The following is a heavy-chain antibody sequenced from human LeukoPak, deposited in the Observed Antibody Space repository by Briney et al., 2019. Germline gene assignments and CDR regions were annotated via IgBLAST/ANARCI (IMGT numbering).Heavy chain of an antibody. CDR3: ASHAYYYGSGSPEYYFDY. Sequence: GGSLRLSCAASGLTFSSYAMSWVRQAPGKGLEWVSAISGSGGSTYYADSVKGRFTISRDNSKNTLYLQMNSLRAEDTAVYYCASHAYYYGSGSPEYYFDYWGQGTLVTVSS. D-gene: IGHD3-10*01. CDR1: GLTFSSYA. V-gene: IGHV3-23*01. J-gene: IGHJ4*02. CDR2: ISGSGGST.